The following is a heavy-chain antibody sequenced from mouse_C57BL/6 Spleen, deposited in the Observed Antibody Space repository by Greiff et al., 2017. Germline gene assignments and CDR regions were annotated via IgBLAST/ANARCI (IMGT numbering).Heavy chain of an antibody. Sequence: VQLQQPGAELVMPGASVKLSCKASGYTFTSYWMHWVKQRPGQGLEWIGEIDPSDSYTNYNQKFKGKSTLTVDKSSSTAYMQLSSLTSEDSAVYYCAHSSGYVRFAYWGQGTLVTVSA. CDR1: GYTFTSYW. V-gene: IGHV1-69*01. J-gene: IGHJ3*01. CDR2: IDPSDSYT. CDR3: AHSSGYVRFAY. D-gene: IGHD3-2*02.